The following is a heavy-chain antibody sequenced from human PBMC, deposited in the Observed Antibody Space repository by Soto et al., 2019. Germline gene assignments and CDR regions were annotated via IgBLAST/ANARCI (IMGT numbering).Heavy chain of an antibody. J-gene: IGHJ4*02. CDR2: ISGSGGST. D-gene: IGHD3-22*01. V-gene: IGHV3-23*01. CDR3: AKDRRYYDSSGYCVRSGFDY. Sequence: SLRLSCAASGFTFSSYAMSWVRQAPGKGLEWVSAISGSGGSTYYADSVKGRFTISRDNSKNTLYLQMNSLRAEDTAVYYCAKDRRYYDSSGYCVRSGFDYWGQGTLVTVSS. CDR1: GFTFSSYA.